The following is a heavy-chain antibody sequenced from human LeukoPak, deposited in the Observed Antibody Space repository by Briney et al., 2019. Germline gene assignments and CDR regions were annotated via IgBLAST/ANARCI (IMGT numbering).Heavy chain of an antibody. J-gene: IGHJ4*02. CDR2: ISYSGST. CDR1: GDSISSNY. V-gene: IGHV4-59*01. Sequence: SETLSLTCTVSGDSISSNYWNWIRQPPGKGLEWIGYISYSGSTTYNPALKSRVTISVDTSKNQFSLKLSSVTAADTVVYDSARNIGSSQDYGGEGTLVTVSS. CDR3: ARNIGSSQDY. D-gene: IGHD6-13*01.